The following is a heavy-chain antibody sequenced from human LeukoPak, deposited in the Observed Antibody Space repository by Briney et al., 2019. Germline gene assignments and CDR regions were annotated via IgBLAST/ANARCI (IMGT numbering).Heavy chain of an antibody. V-gene: IGHV3-48*02. CDR2: ISSDSCTI. J-gene: IGHJ6*03. CDR3: AREEFLSGYYYMDV. Sequence: GGSLRLSCAASGFTFSSYSMNWVRQAPGKGLEGVSYISSDSCTIYYADSVKGRFTLSRENAKNSLYLQMNSLRDEDTAIYYCAREEFLSGYYYMDVWGKGTTVTVSS. D-gene: IGHD3-3*01. CDR1: GFTFSSYS.